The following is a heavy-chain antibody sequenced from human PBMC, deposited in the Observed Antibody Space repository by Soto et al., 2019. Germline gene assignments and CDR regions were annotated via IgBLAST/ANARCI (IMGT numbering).Heavy chain of an antibody. Sequence: KPSETLSLTCTVSGGSISSGDYYWSWIRQPPGKGLEWIGYIYYSGSTYYNPSLKSRVTISVDTSKNQFSLKLSSVTAADPAVYYCAREMGPGYSGYQTPFDYWGQGTLVTVSS. D-gene: IGHD5-12*01. V-gene: IGHV4-30-4*01. CDR1: GGSISSGDYY. CDR3: AREMGPGYSGYQTPFDY. J-gene: IGHJ4*02. CDR2: IYYSGST.